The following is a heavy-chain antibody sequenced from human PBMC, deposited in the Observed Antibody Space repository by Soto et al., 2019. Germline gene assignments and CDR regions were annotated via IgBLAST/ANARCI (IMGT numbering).Heavy chain of an antibody. J-gene: IGHJ4*02. CDR1: GFTFSTSN. CDR2: ISSSSDSI. CDR3: AREYVETVTRLGRSFDS. Sequence: EVQLVESGGGLVQPGGSLRLSCAASGFTFSTSNMNWVRQAPGKGLQWVSSISSSSDSIYYADSVKGRFTISRDNDKDSLYLQMNSLTAEETAMYYCAREYVETVTRLGRSFDSGGQGTLVTVSS. V-gene: IGHV3-21*01. D-gene: IGHD7-27*01.